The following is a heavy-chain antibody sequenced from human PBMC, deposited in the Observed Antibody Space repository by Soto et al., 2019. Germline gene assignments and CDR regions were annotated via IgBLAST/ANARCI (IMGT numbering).Heavy chain of an antibody. Sequence: VQLLESGGGLVQPGGSLRLSCEASGFTFSNYAMTWVRQAPGEGPEWVSTIGGGDNIFYADSVKGRFTISRDDSKNTMYLQMDTLRVEDTAIYFCAKDSVSFNRIYDAFDIWGQGTVVTVSS. V-gene: IGHV3-23*01. J-gene: IGHJ3*02. CDR1: GFTFSNYA. CDR2: IGGGDNI. CDR3: AKDSVSFNRIYDAFDI. D-gene: IGHD3-3*02.